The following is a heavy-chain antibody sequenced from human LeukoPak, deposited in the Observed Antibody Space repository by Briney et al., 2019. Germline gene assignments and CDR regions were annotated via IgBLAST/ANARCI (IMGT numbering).Heavy chain of an antibody. V-gene: IGHV4-59*08. CDR2: IYYSGST. D-gene: IGHD3-10*01. CDR3: ARRYGSGSYYHYYYGMDV. J-gene: IGHJ6*02. Sequence: ASETLSLTCTVSGGSISSYYWSWIRQPPGKGLEWIGYIYYSGSTNYNPSLKSRVTISVDTSKNQFSLKLSSVTAADTAVYYCARRYGSGSYYHYYYGMDVWGQGTTVTVSS. CDR1: GGSISSYY.